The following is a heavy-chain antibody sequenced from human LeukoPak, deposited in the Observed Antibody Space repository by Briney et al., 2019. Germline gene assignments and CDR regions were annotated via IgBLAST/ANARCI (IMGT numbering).Heavy chain of an antibody. Sequence: SGTLSLTCAVSGGSISSSNWWSWVRQPPGKGLEWIGEIYHSGSTNYNPSLKSRVTISVDKSKNQFSLKLSSVTAADTAVYYCAKEIWPTVTTPGWTYFDYWGQGALVTVSS. D-gene: IGHD4-17*01. CDR2: IYHSGST. CDR3: AKEIWPTVTTPGWTYFDY. J-gene: IGHJ4*02. CDR1: GGSISSSNW. V-gene: IGHV4-4*02.